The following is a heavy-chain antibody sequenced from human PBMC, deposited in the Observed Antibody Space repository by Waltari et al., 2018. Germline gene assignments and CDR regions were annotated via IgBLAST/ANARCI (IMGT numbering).Heavy chain of an antibody. Sequence: EVQLVESGGGLVQPGGSLRLSCAASGLTFSRHALSWVPHAPGKGLEWVSAISGSGGSTYYADSVKGRFTISRDNSKNTLYLQMNSLRAEDTAVYYCAKGTNYYGSGSYYFDYWGQGTLVTVSS. CDR2: ISGSGGST. J-gene: IGHJ4*02. D-gene: IGHD3-10*01. CDR3: AKGTNYYGSGSYYFDY. CDR1: GLTFSRHA. V-gene: IGHV3-23*04.